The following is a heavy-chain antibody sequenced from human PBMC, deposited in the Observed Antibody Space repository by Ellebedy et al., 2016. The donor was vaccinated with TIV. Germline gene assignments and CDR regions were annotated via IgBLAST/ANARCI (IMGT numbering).Heavy chain of an antibody. V-gene: IGHV1-58*01. CDR3: AADDQGDGVRFDY. J-gene: IGHJ4*02. CDR1: GFTFTSSA. CDR2: IVVGSGNT. D-gene: IGHD4-17*01. Sequence: AASVKVSCKASGFTFTSSAVQWVRQARGQRLEWIGWIVVGSGNTNYAQKFQERVTITRDMSTSTAYMELSSLRSEDTAVYYCAADDQGDGVRFDYWGQGTLVTASS.